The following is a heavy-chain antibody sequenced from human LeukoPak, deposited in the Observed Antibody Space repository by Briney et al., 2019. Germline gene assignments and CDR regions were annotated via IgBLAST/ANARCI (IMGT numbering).Heavy chain of an antibody. CDR1: GFTFSSYA. CDR2: ISGSGGST. CDR3: AKSYTSGWYGFDY. Sequence: GGSLRLSCAASGFTFSSYAMSWVRQAPGKGLEWVSAISGSGGSTYYAGSVKGRFTISRDNSKNTLYLQMNSLRAEDTAVYYCAKSYTSGWYGFDYWGQGTLVTVSS. D-gene: IGHD6-19*01. V-gene: IGHV3-23*01. J-gene: IGHJ4*02.